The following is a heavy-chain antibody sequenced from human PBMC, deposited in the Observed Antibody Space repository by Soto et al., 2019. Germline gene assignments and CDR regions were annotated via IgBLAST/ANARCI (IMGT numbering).Heavy chain of an antibody. CDR1: GYTFSSYY. CDR2: INPSGDTT. Sequence: WASVKVSCKASGYTFSSYYMHWVRQAPGQGLEWMAVINPSGDTTTYAQKFQGRVTMTRDTSTSTLFMELSSLRSEDTAVYFCARDWEFGYWGQGTLVTVSS. CDR3: ARDWEFGY. V-gene: IGHV1-46*01. D-gene: IGHD1-26*01. J-gene: IGHJ4*02.